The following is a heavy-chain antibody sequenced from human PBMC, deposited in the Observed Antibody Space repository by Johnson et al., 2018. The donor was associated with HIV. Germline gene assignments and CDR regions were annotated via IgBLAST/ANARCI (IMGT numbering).Heavy chain of an antibody. CDR1: GFTFSSYA. D-gene: IGHD5-24*01. J-gene: IGHJ3*02. Sequence: VQLVESGGGLVQPWGSLRLSCAASGFTFSSYAMSWVRQAPGKGLEWVSGIYSGGRTYYADSVRGRFTISRDNSKNTLYLQMNSLRAEDTAVYYCARGRERGMFDIWGQGTMVTVSS. CDR3: ARGRERGMFDI. CDR2: IYSGGRT. V-gene: IGHV3-66*01.